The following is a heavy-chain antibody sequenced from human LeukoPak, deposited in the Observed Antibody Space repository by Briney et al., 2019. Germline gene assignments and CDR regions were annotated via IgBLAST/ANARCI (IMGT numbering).Heavy chain of an antibody. V-gene: IGHV3-30*04. CDR3: ARSAVAGEYWYFDL. Sequence: GGSLRLSCAASGFTFSSYAMHWVRQAPGKGLEWVAVISYDGSNKYYADSVKGRFTISRDNSKNTLYLQMNSLRAEDAAVYYCARSAVAGEYWYFDLWGRGTLVTVSS. J-gene: IGHJ2*01. CDR2: ISYDGSNK. D-gene: IGHD6-19*01. CDR1: GFTFSSYA.